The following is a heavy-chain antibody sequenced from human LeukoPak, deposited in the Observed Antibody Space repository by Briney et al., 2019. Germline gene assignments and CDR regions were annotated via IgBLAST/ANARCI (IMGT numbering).Heavy chain of an antibody. D-gene: IGHD4-23*01. V-gene: IGHV3-53*01. J-gene: IGHJ4*02. CDR3: ARDSEDYGGKGLGY. CDR1: GFTVRSTY. CDR2: IYSGGST. Sequence: GGSLRLSCAASGFTVRSTYMSWVRQAPGKGLEWVSVIYSGGSTYYAGSVKGRFTISRDNSKNTLYLQMNSLRAEDTAVYYCARDSEDYGGKGLGYWGQGTLVTVSS.